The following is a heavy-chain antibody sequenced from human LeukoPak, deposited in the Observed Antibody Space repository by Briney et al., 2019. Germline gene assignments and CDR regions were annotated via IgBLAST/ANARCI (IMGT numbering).Heavy chain of an antibody. Sequence: GGSLRLSCAASGFTFNSYAMSWVRQAPEKGLEWVATISGSGGGTYYADSVKGRFTISRDDSKNTLYLQMNSLRAEDTAVYYCAKGSGASYPYYFDNWGQGTLVTVSS. CDR2: ISGSGGGT. CDR3: AKGSGASYPYYFDN. CDR1: GFTFNSYA. V-gene: IGHV3-23*01. J-gene: IGHJ4*02. D-gene: IGHD1-26*01.